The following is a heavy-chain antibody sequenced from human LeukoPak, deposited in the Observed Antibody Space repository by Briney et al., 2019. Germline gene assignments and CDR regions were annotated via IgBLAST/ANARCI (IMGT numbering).Heavy chain of an antibody. J-gene: IGHJ4*02. Sequence: GGSLRLSCTASGFTFSDYEMDWVRQAPGKGLEWVSYISGDGSTIYYAGSVKGRFTISRDNAKNSLYLRMNSLRAEDTAVYYCARAIYHLDYWGQGALVTVSS. CDR2: ISGDGSTI. V-gene: IGHV3-48*03. CDR1: GFTFSDYE. CDR3: ARAIYHLDY. D-gene: IGHD3-16*02.